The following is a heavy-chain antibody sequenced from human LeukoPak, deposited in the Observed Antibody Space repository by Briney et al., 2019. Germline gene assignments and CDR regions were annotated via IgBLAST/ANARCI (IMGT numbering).Heavy chain of an antibody. CDR2: VDPSDSDT. CDR3: ARAARSGTVYFDY. D-gene: IGHD5-12*01. J-gene: IGHJ4*02. Sequence: GESLKISCKGSGYSFITYRIGWGREMPGKGLEWVGMVDPSDSDTRYSPSFQGQVTFSVEESITTASLQWSSLRASDTAIYYCARAARSGTVYFDYWGQGTLVTVSP. CDR1: GYSFITYR. V-gene: IGHV5-51*01.